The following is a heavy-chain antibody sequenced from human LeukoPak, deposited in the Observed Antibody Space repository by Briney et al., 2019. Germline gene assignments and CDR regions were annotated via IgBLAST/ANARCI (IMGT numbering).Heavy chain of an antibody. J-gene: IGHJ6*02. D-gene: IGHD2-2*01. Sequence: GGSLRLSCAASGFTFSSYWMNWARQAPGKGLEWVASINHNGNVNYYVDSVKGRFTISRDNSKNTLYLQMNSLRAEDTAVYYCASEGYCSSTSCRSHYYYGMDVWGQGTTVTVSS. CDR1: GFTFSSYW. CDR2: INHNGNVN. V-gene: IGHV3-7*03. CDR3: ASEGYCSSTSCRSHYYYGMDV.